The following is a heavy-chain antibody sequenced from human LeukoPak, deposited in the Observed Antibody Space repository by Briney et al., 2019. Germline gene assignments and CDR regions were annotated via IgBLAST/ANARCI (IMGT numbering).Heavy chain of an antibody. J-gene: IGHJ1*01. CDR1: RFTFSTYA. CDR2: ISNDGTNE. CDR3: ARDRIAVAGMGAFQH. Sequence: GGSLRLSCAASRFTFSTYAMHWVRQAPGKGLEWVAGISNDGTNEDHADSVEGRFTISRDNSKNTLYLQMNSLRAEDTAIYYCARDRIAVAGMGAFQHWGQGTLVTVSS. D-gene: IGHD6-19*01. V-gene: IGHV3-30-3*01.